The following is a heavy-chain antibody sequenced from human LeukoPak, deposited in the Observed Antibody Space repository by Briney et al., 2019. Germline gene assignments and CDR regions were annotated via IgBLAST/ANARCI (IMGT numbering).Heavy chain of an antibody. Sequence: SETLSLTCTVSGGSISSGGYYWSWIRQHPGKGLEWIGYIYYSGSTYYNPSLKSRVTISVDTSKNQFSLKLSSVTAADTAVYYCARSSTVTYYHYYGMDVWGQGTTVTVSS. J-gene: IGHJ6*02. CDR2: IYYSGST. D-gene: IGHD4-17*01. CDR1: GGSISSGGYY. CDR3: ARSSTVTYYHYYGMDV. V-gene: IGHV4-31*03.